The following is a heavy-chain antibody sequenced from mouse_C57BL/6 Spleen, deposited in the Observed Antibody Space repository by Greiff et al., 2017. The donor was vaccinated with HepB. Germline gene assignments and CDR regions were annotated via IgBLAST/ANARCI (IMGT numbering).Heavy chain of an antibody. J-gene: IGHJ3*01. CDR3: ARDPGHYYGSSWFAY. Sequence: DVKLVESGGGLVKPGGSLKLSCAASGFTFSSYAMSWVRQTPEKRLEWVATISDGGSYTYYPDNVKGRFTISRDNAKNNLYLQMSHLKSEDTAMYYCARDPGHYYGSSWFAYWGQGTLVTVSA. V-gene: IGHV5-4*01. CDR1: GFTFSSYA. D-gene: IGHD1-1*01. CDR2: ISDGGSYT.